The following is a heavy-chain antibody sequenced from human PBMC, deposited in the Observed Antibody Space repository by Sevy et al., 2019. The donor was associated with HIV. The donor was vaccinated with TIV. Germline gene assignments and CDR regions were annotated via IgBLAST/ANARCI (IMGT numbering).Heavy chain of an antibody. CDR2: FSFGCGKI. Sequence: GGSLRLSCAASGFTFSNYAMSWVRQAPGKGLELVSTFSFGCGKINYADSVKGRFTISRDKSKNTLYLQMNSLRAEDTALYYCAREGCSKPHYYWGQGTLVTVSS. CDR3: AREGCSKPHYY. J-gene: IGHJ4*02. D-gene: IGHD2-2*01. CDR1: GFTFSNYA. V-gene: IGHV3-23*01.